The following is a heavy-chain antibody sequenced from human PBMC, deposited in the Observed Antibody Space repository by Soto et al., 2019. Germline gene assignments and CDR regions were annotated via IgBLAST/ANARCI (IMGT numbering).Heavy chain of an antibody. Sequence: QLQLQESGPGLVKPSETLSLTCTVSGGSISSSSYYWAWIRQPPGKGLEWVGSIYYSGTTFYNPSLKSRITISVDTSKNPFSLKVSSVTAADTAVYYCARRVITATIDCWGQGTLVTVSS. CDR2: IYYSGTT. J-gene: IGHJ4*02. CDR3: ARRVITATIDC. CDR1: GGSISSSSYY. D-gene: IGHD6-25*01. V-gene: IGHV4-39*01.